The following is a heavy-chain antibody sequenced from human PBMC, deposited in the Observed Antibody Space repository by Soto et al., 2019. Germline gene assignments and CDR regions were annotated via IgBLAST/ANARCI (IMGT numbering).Heavy chain of an antibody. CDR1: GFTFSSYS. V-gene: IGHV3-48*01. J-gene: IGHJ6*03. Sequence: EVQLVESGGGLVQPGGSLRLSCAASGFTFSSYSMNWVRQAPGKGLEWSSYISSSSSTIYYADSVKGRFTISRDNAKNSLYLQMNSLRAEDTAVYYCARDVDYDFWSGYYRGYYYYMDVWGKGTTVTVSS. D-gene: IGHD3-3*01. CDR2: ISSSSSTI. CDR3: ARDVDYDFWSGYYRGYYYYMDV.